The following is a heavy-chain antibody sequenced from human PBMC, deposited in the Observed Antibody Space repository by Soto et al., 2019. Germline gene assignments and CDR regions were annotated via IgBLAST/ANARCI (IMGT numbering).Heavy chain of an antibody. D-gene: IGHD3-10*01. J-gene: IGHJ6*02. V-gene: IGHV4-34*01. CDR2: INHSGST. CDR1: GGSFSGYY. CDR3: ARVGITMVRGVYYYYYGMDV. Sequence: SETLSLTCAVYGGSFSGYYWSWIRQPPGKGVEWIGEINHSGSTNYNPSLKSRVTISVDTSKNQFSLKLSSVPAADTAVYYCARVGITMVRGVYYYYYGMDVWGQGTTVTVSS.